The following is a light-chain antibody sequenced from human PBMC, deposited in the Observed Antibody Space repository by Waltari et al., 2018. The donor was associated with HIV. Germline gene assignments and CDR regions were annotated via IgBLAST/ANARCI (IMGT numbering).Light chain of an antibody. CDR2: GGS. Sequence: ENVLTQSPGTLSLSPGDTATLSCRASQNVTTNFLAWYQQKPGQAPRLLIYGGSNRATGISDRFSGSGSETDFTLTISRLEPEDFAVYYCHQYSSSYQTFGQGTKVEI. J-gene: IGKJ1*01. CDR1: QNVTTNF. V-gene: IGKV3-20*01. CDR3: HQYSSSYQT.